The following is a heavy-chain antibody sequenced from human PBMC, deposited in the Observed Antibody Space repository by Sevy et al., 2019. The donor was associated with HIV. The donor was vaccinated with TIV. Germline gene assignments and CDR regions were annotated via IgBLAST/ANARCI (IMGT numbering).Heavy chain of an antibody. CDR2: INHSGST. J-gene: IGHJ4*02. CDR1: SGSFSAYY. Sequence: SETLSLTCAVYSGSFSAYYWSWIRQPPGKGLEWIGEINHSGSTNYNPSLKSRVTISLHTSKNQFSLKLTSVTAEDTAVYYCARGVTVTTVPYYFDYWGQGTLVTVSS. D-gene: IGHD4-4*01. CDR3: ARGVTVTTVPYYFDY. V-gene: IGHV4-34*01.